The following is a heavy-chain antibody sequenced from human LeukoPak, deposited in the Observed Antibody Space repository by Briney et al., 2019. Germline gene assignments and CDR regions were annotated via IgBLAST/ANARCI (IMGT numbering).Heavy chain of an antibody. D-gene: IGHD3-10*01. J-gene: IGHJ6*03. CDR2: IYSGGST. CDR1: GFTVSSNY. CDR3: ARALTYYRYFGDYYYYYMDV. Sequence: GGSLRLSCAASGFTVSSNYMSWVRQAPGKGLEWVSVIYSGGSTYYADSVKGRFTISRDNSKNTLYLQMNSLRSDDTAVYYCARALTYYRYFGDYYYYYMDVWGKGTTVTISS. V-gene: IGHV3-53*05.